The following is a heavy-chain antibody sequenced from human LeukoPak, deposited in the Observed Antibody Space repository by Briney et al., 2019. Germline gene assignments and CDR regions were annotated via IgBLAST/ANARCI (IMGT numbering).Heavy chain of an antibody. CDR1: GFTLNNAW. J-gene: IGHJ1*01. CDR3: TTDRYYDNSELQFQH. V-gene: IGHV3-15*01. Sequence: GGSLRLSCAAAGFTLNNAWMSWVRQAPGKGLEWLGRIKRETDGGTIDYAAPVKGRFTISRDDSRNTLYLQMDSLKIEDTAVYYCTTDRYYDNSELQFQHWGQGTLVTVSS. D-gene: IGHD3-22*01. CDR2: IKRETDGGTI.